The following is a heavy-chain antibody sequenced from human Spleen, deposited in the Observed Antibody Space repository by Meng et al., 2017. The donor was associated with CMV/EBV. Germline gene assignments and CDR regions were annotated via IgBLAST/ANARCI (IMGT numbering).Heavy chain of an antibody. CDR1: GYKFTVCG. V-gene: IGHV5-51*01. CDR2: IYPGDSET. J-gene: IGHJ5*02. CDR3: ARQPNNWFDP. Sequence: CKVSGYKFTVCGIGWLRQMPGKGLEWMGIIYPGDSETRYSPSFRDQVIISVDKSINTAYLQWRSLKASDTAMYYCARQPNNWFDPWGQGTLVTVSS.